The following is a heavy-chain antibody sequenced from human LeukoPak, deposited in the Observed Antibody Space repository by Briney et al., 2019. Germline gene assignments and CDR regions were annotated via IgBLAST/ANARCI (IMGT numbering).Heavy chain of an antibody. Sequence: GRSLRLSCAASGFTFSSYGMHWVRQAPGKGLEWVAVISYDGSNKYYADSVKGRFTISRDNSKNTLYLQMNSLRAEDTAVYYCARTTYYYSSGSYSFDPWGQGTLATVSS. CDR2: ISYDGSNK. J-gene: IGHJ5*02. CDR1: GFTFSSYG. D-gene: IGHD3-10*01. CDR3: ARTTYYYSSGSYSFDP. V-gene: IGHV3-30*03.